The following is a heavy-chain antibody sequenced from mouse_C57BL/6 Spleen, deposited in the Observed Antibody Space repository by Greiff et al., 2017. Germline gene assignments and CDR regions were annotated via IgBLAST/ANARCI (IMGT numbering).Heavy chain of an antibody. J-gene: IGHJ3*01. CDR2: IDPEDGET. CDR1: GFNIKDYY. Sequence: EVKLQQSGAELVKPGASVKLSCTASGFNIKDYYMHWVKQRTEQGLEWIGRIDPEDGETKYAPKFQGKATITADTSSNTAYLQLSSLTSEDTAVYYCASFTDLFAYWGQGTLVTVSA. D-gene: IGHD3-1*01. V-gene: IGHV14-2*01. CDR3: ASFTDLFAY.